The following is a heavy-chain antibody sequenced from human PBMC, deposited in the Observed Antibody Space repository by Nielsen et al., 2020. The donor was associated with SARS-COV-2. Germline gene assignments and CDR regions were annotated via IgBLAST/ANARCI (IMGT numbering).Heavy chain of an antibody. CDR3: TTNYDVLTGLES. Sequence: GGSLRLSCAASGFTFSSYIMYWVRQAPGKGLEWVGRIRSKADSGTTDYAAPVKGRFTISRDDSKNTLYLLMNSLRIEDTGVYYCTTNYDVLTGLESWGQGALVTVFS. CDR2: IRSKADSGTT. D-gene: IGHD3-9*01. J-gene: IGHJ4*02. V-gene: IGHV3-15*01. CDR1: GFTFSSYI.